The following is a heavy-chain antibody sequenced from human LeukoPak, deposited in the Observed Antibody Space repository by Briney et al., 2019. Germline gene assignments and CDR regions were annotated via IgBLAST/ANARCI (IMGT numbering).Heavy chain of an antibody. CDR2: IAAYNGNT. V-gene: IGHV1-18*01. J-gene: IGHJ4*02. Sequence: ASVKVSCTASGYTFSSYGISWVRQAPGQGLEWMGWIAAYNGNTNYAQKFQGRVTMTTDTSTTTVYMELRSLRSDDTAVYYCALHYDGSGFYFDYWGQGTLVTVSS. CDR1: GYTFSSYG. D-gene: IGHD3-22*01. CDR3: ALHYDGSGFYFDY.